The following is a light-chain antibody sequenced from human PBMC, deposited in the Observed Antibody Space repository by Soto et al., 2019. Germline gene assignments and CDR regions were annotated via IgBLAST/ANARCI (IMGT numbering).Light chain of an antibody. V-gene: IGKV3-11*01. J-gene: IGKJ2*01. CDR2: DAS. CDR1: QSVSGS. CDR3: QQRSNWVYT. Sequence: EIVLTQSPATLSLSPGERATLYCRASQSVSGSLAWYQQKPGQAPRLLIYDASNRATGIPARFSGSGSGTDFTLPISRLEPEDFALYYCQQRSNWVYTFGQGTKLEIK.